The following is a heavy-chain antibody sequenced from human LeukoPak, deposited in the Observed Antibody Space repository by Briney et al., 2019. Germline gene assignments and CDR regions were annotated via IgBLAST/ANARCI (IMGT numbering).Heavy chain of an antibody. CDR2: INHSGST. CDR3: ARGRDYYDSSGYYKPYYFDY. CDR1: GGSFSGYY. J-gene: IGHJ4*02. V-gene: IGHV4-34*01. D-gene: IGHD3-22*01. Sequence: ASETLSLTCAVYGGSFSGYYWSWIREPPGEGREWIGEINHSGSTNYNPSLKSRVTISVDTSKNQSSLKLSSVTAADTAVYYCARGRDYYDSSGYYKPYYFDYWGQGTLVTVSS.